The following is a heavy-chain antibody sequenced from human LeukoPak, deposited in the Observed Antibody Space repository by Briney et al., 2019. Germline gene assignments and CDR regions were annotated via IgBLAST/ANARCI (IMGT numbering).Heavy chain of an antibody. CDR3: ARDRDCGTTTCSVDY. CDR1: GFSFSGYY. Sequence: KPGGSLRLSCAASGFSFSGYYMSWVRQAPGKGLEWISYITNSGSTIYYAESVKGRFTISRDDAKNSLYPQMNNLRAEDTAVYYCARDRDCGTTTCSVDYWGQGTLVTVSS. J-gene: IGHJ4*02. V-gene: IGHV3-11*01. CDR2: ITNSGSTI. D-gene: IGHD2-2*01.